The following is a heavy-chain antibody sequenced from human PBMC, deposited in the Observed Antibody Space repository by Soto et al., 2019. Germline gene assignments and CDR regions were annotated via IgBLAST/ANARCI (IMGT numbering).Heavy chain of an antibody. V-gene: IGHV3-21*01. D-gene: IGHD6-13*01. CDR3: ARDLAEAAPGCFDP. J-gene: IGHJ5*02. Sequence: GGSLRLSCAASGFTFSSYSMNWVRQAPGKGLEWVSSISSSSSYIYYADSVKGRFTISRDNTKNSLYLQMNSLRAEDTAVYSCARDLAEAAPGCFDPWGPGTLVTVSS. CDR1: GFTFSSYS. CDR2: ISSSSSYI.